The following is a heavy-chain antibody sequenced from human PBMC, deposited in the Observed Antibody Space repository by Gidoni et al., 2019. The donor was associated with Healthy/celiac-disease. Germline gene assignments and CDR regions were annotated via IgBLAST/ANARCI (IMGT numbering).Heavy chain of an antibody. V-gene: IGHV3-11*01. D-gene: IGHD3-10*01. CDR3: ARSETEGKNRDGMDV. CDR2: ISSSGSTI. CDR1: GFTFSDYY. Sequence: QVQLVESGGGLVQPGGSLRLSCSASGFTFSDYYMSWIRQAPGKGLEWGAYISSSGSTIYYADSVKGRFTISRDNAKNSLYLQMNSLRAEDTDVYYCARSETEGKNRDGMDVWGQGTTVTVSS. J-gene: IGHJ6*02.